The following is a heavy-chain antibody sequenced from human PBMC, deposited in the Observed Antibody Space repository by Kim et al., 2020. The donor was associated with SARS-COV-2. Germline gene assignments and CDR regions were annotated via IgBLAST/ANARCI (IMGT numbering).Heavy chain of an antibody. D-gene: IGHD5-12*01. Sequence: GGSLRLSCAASGFTFSSYGMHWVRQAPGKGLEWVAVISYDGSNKYYADSVKGRFTISRDNSKNTLYLQMNSLRAEDTAVYYCAKDGGYKAWSFDYWGQGTLVTVSS. V-gene: IGHV3-30*18. CDR2: ISYDGSNK. CDR1: GFTFSSYG. CDR3: AKDGGYKAWSFDY. J-gene: IGHJ4*02.